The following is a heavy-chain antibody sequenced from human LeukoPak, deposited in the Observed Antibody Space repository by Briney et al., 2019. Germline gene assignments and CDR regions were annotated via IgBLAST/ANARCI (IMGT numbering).Heavy chain of an antibody. Sequence: PGRSLRLSCAASGFTFSSYGMHWVRQAPGKGLEWVSVISYDGSNKYYADSVKGRFTISRDNSKNTLYLQMNSLRAEDTAVYYCAKDDYYGSSGDYWGQGTLVTVSS. D-gene: IGHD3-10*01. J-gene: IGHJ4*02. CDR3: AKDDYYGSSGDY. CDR2: ISYDGSNK. V-gene: IGHV3-30*18. CDR1: GFTFSSYG.